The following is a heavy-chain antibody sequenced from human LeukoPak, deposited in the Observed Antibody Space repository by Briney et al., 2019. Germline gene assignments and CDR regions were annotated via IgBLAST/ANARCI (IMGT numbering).Heavy chain of an antibody. D-gene: IGHD6-19*01. CDR1: GGSFSGYY. Sequence: SETLSLTCAVYGGSFSGYYWSWIRQPPGKGLEWIGEINHSGSTNYNPSLKSRVPISVDTSKNQFSLKLSSVTAADTAVYYCARSPWRSSGWYAPWAYWGQGTLVTVSS. J-gene: IGHJ4*02. V-gene: IGHV4-34*01. CDR3: ARSPWRSSGWYAPWAY. CDR2: INHSGST.